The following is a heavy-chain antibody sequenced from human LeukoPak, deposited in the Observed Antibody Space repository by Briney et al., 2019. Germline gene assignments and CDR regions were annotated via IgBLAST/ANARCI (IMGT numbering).Heavy chain of an antibody. CDR3: AKLGGGGYDSVDY. D-gene: IGHD5-12*01. CDR2: ISGSGDST. V-gene: IGHV3-23*01. Sequence: GGSLRLSCAASGFTFSSYSMNWVRQAPGKGLEWVSFISGSGDSTYYADSVKGRFTISRDNFKNTLYLQMNSLRAEDTAVYYCAKLGGGGYDSVDYWGQGTLVTVSS. J-gene: IGHJ4*02. CDR1: GFTFSSYS.